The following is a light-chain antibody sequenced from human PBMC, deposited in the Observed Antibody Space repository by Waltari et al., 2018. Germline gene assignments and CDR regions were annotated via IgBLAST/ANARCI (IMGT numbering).Light chain of an antibody. CDR1: QSVSSN. CDR3: QQYNNWPLT. J-gene: IGKJ4*01. Sequence: EIVMTQSPAPLSVSPGERATLSCRASQSVSSNLAWYQQKPGQAPRLLIYGASTRATGIPARFSGSGSGTEFTHTISSLQSEDCAVYYCQQYNNWPLTFGGGTKVEIK. V-gene: IGKV3-15*01. CDR2: GAS.